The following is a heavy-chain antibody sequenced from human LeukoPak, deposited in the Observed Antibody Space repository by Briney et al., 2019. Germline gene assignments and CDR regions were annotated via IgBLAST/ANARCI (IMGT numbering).Heavy chain of an antibody. CDR3: ASGPPIGAAAGMNAFDI. V-gene: IGHV4-59*01. D-gene: IGHD6-13*01. CDR2: IYYSGST. J-gene: IGHJ3*02. Sequence: SETLSLTCTVSGGSISSYYWSWIRQPPGKGLEWIGYIYYSGSTNYNPSLKSRVTISVDTSKNQFSLKLSSVTAADTAVYYCASGPPIGAAAGMNAFDIWGQGTMVTVSS. CDR1: GGSISSYY.